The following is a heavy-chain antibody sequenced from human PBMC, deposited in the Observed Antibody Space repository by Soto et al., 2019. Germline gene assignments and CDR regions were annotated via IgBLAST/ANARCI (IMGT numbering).Heavy chain of an antibody. Sequence: GGSLRLSCAASGFTFSSYGMHWVRQAPGKGLEWVAVISYDGSNKYYADSVKGRFTISRDNSKNTLYLQMNSLRAEDTAVYYCAKGSGSYLYWGQGTLVTVSS. CDR1: GFTFSSYG. CDR3: AKGSGSYLY. J-gene: IGHJ4*02. V-gene: IGHV3-30*18. D-gene: IGHD3-10*01. CDR2: ISYDGSNK.